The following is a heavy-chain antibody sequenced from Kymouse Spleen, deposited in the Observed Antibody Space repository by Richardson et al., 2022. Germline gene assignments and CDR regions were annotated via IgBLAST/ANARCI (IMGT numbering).Heavy chain of an antibody. Sequence: QVQLVESGGGVVQPGRSLRLSCAASGFTFSSYGMHWVRQAPGKGLEWVAVIWYDGSNKYYADSVKGRFTISRDNSKNTLYLQMNSLRAEDTAVYYCALSIAAAENWGQGTLVTVSS. CDR3: ALSIAAAEN. D-gene: IGHD6-13*01. CDR2: IWYDGSNK. J-gene: IGHJ4*02. CDR1: GFTFSSYG. V-gene: IGHV3-33*01.